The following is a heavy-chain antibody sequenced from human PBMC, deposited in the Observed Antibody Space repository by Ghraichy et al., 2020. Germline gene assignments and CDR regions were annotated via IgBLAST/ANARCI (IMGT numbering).Heavy chain of an antibody. CDR2: ISGSGGST. D-gene: IGHD3-3*01. Sequence: GKSLNISCAASGFTFSSYAMSWVRQAPGKGLEWVSAISGSGGSTYYADSVKGRFTISRDNSKNTLYLQMNSLRAEDTAVYYCAKDFLICDFWSGCGHDYYGMDVWGQGTTVTVSS. J-gene: IGHJ6*02. V-gene: IGHV3-23*01. CDR1: GFTFSSYA. CDR3: AKDFLICDFWSGCGHDYYGMDV.